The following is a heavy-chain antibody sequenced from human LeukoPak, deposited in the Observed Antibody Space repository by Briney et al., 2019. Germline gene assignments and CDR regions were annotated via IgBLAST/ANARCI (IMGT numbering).Heavy chain of an antibody. Sequence: SETLSLTCTVSGGSISSYYWSWIRQPPGKGLEWIGYIYYSGSTNYNPSLKSRVTISVDTSKNQSSLKLSSVTAADTAVYYCARDQYDSSGYTTLGAFDIWGQGTMVTVSS. J-gene: IGHJ3*02. CDR1: GGSISSYY. CDR3: ARDQYDSSGYTTLGAFDI. D-gene: IGHD3-22*01. V-gene: IGHV4-59*01. CDR2: IYYSGST.